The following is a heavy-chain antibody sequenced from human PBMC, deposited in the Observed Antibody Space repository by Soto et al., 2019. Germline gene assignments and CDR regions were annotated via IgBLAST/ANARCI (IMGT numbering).Heavy chain of an antibody. CDR2: INPNSGGT. CDR3: AARYCSGGSCYYYYGMDV. V-gene: IGHV1-2*04. J-gene: IGHJ6*02. Sequence: ASVKGSCKASGYTFTGDYMHWVRQAPGQGLEWMGWINPNSGGTNYAQKFQGWVTMTRDTSISTAYMELSRLRSEDTAVYYCAARYCSGGSCYYYYGMDVWGQGTTVTVSS. D-gene: IGHD2-15*01. CDR1: GYTFTGDY.